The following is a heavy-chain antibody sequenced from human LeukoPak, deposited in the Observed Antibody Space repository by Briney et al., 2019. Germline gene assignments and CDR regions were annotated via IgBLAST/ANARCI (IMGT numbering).Heavy chain of an antibody. V-gene: IGHV4-39*01. Sequence: SETLSLTCTVSGGSISSSSYYWGWIRQPPGKGLEWIGSIYYSGSTYYNLSLKSRVTISVDTSKNQFSLKLSSVTAADTAVYYCASGDSSGYLYDYWGQGTLVTVSS. CDR3: ASGDSSGYLYDY. D-gene: IGHD3-22*01. CDR2: IYYSGST. CDR1: GGSISSSSYY. J-gene: IGHJ4*02.